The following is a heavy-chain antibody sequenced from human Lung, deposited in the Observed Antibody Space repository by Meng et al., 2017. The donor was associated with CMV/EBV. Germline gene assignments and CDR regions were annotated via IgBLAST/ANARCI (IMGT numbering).Heavy chain of an antibody. CDR3: SRAQYYYDSSAFFEY. CDR2: IYHSGTT. V-gene: IGHV4-31*03. J-gene: IGHJ4*02. Sequence: LRLSCTVSGGSINSGGYYWSWIRQHPWKGLEWIGHIYHSGTTSYNSSLKSRVSISVDTSKKQFSLKLSSTTAADTAVYYWSRAQYYYDSSAFFEYWGQGALVTGSS. D-gene: IGHD3-22*01. CDR1: GGSINSGGYY.